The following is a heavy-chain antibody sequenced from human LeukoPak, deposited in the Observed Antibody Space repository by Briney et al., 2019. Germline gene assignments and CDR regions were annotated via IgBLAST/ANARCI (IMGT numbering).Heavy chain of an antibody. CDR3: ARGVWSNYYGSGSYGFDY. D-gene: IGHD3-10*01. J-gene: IGHJ4*02. V-gene: IGHV4-61*02. Sequence: SETLSLTCTVSGGSISSGSYYWSWIRQPAGKGLEWIGRIYTSGSTNYNPSLKSRVTISVDTSKNQFSLKLSSVTAADTAVYYCARGVWSNYYGSGSYGFDYWGQGILVTVSS. CDR1: GGSISSGSYY. CDR2: IYTSGST.